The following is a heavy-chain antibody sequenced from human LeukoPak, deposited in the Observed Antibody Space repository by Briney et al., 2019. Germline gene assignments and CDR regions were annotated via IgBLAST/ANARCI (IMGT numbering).Heavy chain of an antibody. CDR2: ISPNSDNI. J-gene: IGHJ4*02. CDR1: GFPFSDRY. D-gene: IGHD3-9*01. Sequence: GGSLRLSCAATGFPFSDRYMSWIRQAPGKGMEWVAYISPNSDNIHYADSVKGRFTISRDNTKNSLFLQLTTLRADDTAVYYCVTETGWLFDFWGQGTLVTVSS. V-gene: IGHV3-11*04. CDR3: VTETGWLFDF.